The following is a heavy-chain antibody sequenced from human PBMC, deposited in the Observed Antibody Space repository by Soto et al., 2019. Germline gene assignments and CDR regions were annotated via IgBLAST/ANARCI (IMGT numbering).Heavy chain of an antibody. D-gene: IGHD2-8*01. CDR1: GGNIISSNW. V-gene: IGHV4-4*02. Sequence: SETKSLTCTVSGGNIISSNWWSWVRQTPGKALEWIGEVYYTGSTNFNPSFKSRVTISVDKSKNHFSLNLSSMTAADTAVYYCARVNGYFEFWGQGPLVTSPQ. CDR2: VYYTGST. J-gene: IGHJ4*02. CDR3: ARVNGYFEF.